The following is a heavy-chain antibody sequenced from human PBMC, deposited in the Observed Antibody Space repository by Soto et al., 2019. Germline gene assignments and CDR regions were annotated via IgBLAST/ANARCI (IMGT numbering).Heavy chain of an antibody. J-gene: IGHJ1*01. CDR1: GGSISRCGYY. V-gene: IGHV4-31*03. CDR2: IYYSGST. Sequence: SETLSLTCTVSGGSISRCGYYWSWIRQHPGKGLEWIGYIYYSGSTYYNPSLKSRVTISVDTSKNQFSLKLSSVTAADTAVYYCARGWDYGGNLAFQHWGQGTLVTVSS. D-gene: IGHD4-17*01. CDR3: ARGWDYGGNLAFQH.